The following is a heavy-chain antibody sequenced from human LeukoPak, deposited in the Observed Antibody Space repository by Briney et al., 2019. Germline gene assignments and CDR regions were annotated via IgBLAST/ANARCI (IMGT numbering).Heavy chain of an antibody. Sequence: ASGKVSCKASGYTFTSYDINWVRQANGQGLEWMGWMNPNSGNTGYAQKFQGRVTMTRNTSISTAYMELSSLRSEDTAVYYCARSRSLTGFVRNWFDPWGQGTLVTVSS. V-gene: IGHV1-8*01. CDR1: GYTFTSYD. CDR2: MNPNSGNT. CDR3: ARSRSLTGFVRNWFDP. D-gene: IGHD3-9*01. J-gene: IGHJ5*02.